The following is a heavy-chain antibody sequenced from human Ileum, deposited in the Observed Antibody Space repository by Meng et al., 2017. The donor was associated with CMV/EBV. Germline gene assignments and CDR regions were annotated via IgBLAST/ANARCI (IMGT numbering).Heavy chain of an antibody. CDR1: GDSTTRGHYS. D-gene: IGHD6-6*01. V-gene: IGHV4-30-4*01. CDR2: IHDSGST. J-gene: IGHJ4*02. CDR3: ARVWGIAVRPLDY. Sequence: VRRQESAPELGTPSQPLSLTGTVSGDSTTRGHYSWSWIRPTPGKGLEWIGHIHDSGSTYYNPSLQSRVTISVDTSKNQFSLKLSSVTAADTAVYYCARVWGIAVRPLDYWGQGTLVTVPS.